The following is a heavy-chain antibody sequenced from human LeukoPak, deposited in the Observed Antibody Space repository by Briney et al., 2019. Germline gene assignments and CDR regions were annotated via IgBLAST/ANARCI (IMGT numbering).Heavy chain of an antibody. Sequence: GGSLRLSCAASGFTFSSYAMTWVRQAPGKGLEWVSTISGDSGGIYYADSVKGRFTISRDNSKNTLYLQMNSLRAEDTAVYYCAKDSYGSGSYNYWGQGTLVTVSS. CDR3: AKDSYGSGSYNY. CDR2: ISGDSGGI. D-gene: IGHD3-10*01. CDR1: GFTFSSYA. V-gene: IGHV3-23*01. J-gene: IGHJ4*02.